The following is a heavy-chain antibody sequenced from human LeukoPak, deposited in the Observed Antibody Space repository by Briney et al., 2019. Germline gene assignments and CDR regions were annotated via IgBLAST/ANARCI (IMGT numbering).Heavy chain of an antibody. Sequence: PSETLSLTCTVSGGSISSGGYYWSWIRQHPGKGLEWIGYIYYSGSTYYNPSLKSRVTISVDTSKNQSSLKLSSVTAADTAVYYCARDLEGSLDYWGQGTLVTISS. CDR3: ARDLEGSLDY. J-gene: IGHJ4*02. D-gene: IGHD3-3*01. CDR1: GGSISSGGYY. CDR2: IYYSGST. V-gene: IGHV4-31*03.